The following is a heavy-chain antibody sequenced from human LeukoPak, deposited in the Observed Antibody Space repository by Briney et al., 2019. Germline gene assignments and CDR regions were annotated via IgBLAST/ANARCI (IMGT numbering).Heavy chain of an antibody. J-gene: IGHJ4*02. Sequence: TGGSLRLSCAASGFTFSSYWMHWVRQAPGKGLVWVSLINTDGGTTYYADSVQGRFTISRDNAKNTLYLQMNSQRAEDTAVYYCASDVRGYFDYWGQGTLVTVSS. CDR1: GFTFSSYW. CDR3: ASDVRGYFDY. D-gene: IGHD2-8*01. V-gene: IGHV3-74*01. CDR2: INTDGGTT.